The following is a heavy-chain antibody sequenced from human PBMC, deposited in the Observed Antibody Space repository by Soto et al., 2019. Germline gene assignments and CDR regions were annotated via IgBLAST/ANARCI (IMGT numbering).Heavy chain of an antibody. CDR2: ISYDGSNK. CDR1: GFTFSSYG. Sequence: LRLSCAASGFTFSSYGMHWVRQAPGKGLEWVAVISYDGSNKYYADSVKGRFTISRDNSKNTLYLQMNSLRAEDTAVYYCAVVAATAPVDYWGQGTLVTVSS. D-gene: IGHD2-15*01. V-gene: IGHV3-30*03. CDR3: AVVAATAPVDY. J-gene: IGHJ4*02.